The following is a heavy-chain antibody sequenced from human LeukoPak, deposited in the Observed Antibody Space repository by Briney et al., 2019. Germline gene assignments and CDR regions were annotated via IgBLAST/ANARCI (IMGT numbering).Heavy chain of an antibody. CDR1: GGSISSSSYY. CDR2: IYYSGST. Sequence: SETLSLTCTVSGGSISSSSYYWGWIRQPPGKGLEWIGSIYYSGSTYYNPYLKSRVTISVDTSKNQFSLKLSSVTAADTAVYYCARHQYDSSGYAYNWFDPWGQGTLVTVSS. V-gene: IGHV4-39*01. CDR3: ARHQYDSSGYAYNWFDP. J-gene: IGHJ5*02. D-gene: IGHD3-22*01.